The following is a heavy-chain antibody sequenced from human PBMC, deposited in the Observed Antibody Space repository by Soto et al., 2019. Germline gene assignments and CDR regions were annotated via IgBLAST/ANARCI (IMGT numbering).Heavy chain of an antibody. CDR3: ARRRGFPYYYGMDV. CDR2: IYHSGST. D-gene: IGHD5-12*01. CDR1: GGSISSGGYS. V-gene: IGHV4-30-2*01. Sequence: QLQLQASGSGLVKPSQTLSLTCAVSGGSISSGGYSWSWIRQPPGKGLEWIGYIYHSGSTYYNPSLKSRVTISVDRSKNQFSLKLSSVTAADTAVYYCARRRGFPYYYGMDVWGQGTTVTVSS. J-gene: IGHJ6*02.